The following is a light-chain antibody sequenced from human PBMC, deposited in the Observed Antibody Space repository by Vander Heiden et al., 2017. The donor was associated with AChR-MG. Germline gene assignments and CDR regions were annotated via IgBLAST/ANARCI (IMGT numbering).Light chain of an antibody. Sequence: NFVLTQPHSVSESPGKTVTISCTRSGGSIASNYVQWYQHRPGSAPTTVIFEDNHRPSGVPDRFSGSIDSSSNSASLIISGLKTEDEADYYCQSYDDTNHGVFGGGTKL. J-gene: IGLJ2*01. CDR2: EDN. CDR1: GGSIASNY. CDR3: QSYDDTNHGV. V-gene: IGLV6-57*03.